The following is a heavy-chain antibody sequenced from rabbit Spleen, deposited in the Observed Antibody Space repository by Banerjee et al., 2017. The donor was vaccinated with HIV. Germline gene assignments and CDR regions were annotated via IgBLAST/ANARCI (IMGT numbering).Heavy chain of an antibody. D-gene: IGHD1-1*01. Sequence: QSLEESGGDLVKPGASLTLTCTASGFSFSSSDYMCWVRQAPGKGLEWISCIAGSSSGFTYFASWAKGRFTISKTSSTTVTLHMTSLTAADTATYFCARDTSSSFSSYGMDLWGPGTLVTVS. J-gene: IGHJ6*01. CDR2: IAGSSSGFT. CDR1: GFSFSSSDY. CDR3: ARDTSSSFSSYGMDL. V-gene: IGHV1S40*01.